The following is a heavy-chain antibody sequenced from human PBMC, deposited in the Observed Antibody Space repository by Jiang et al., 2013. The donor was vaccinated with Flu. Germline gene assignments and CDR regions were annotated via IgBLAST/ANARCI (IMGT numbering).Heavy chain of an antibody. D-gene: IGHD6-13*01. CDR3: ASELRIAGGTSALDI. V-gene: IGHV4-59*13. J-gene: IGHJ3*02. CDR1: DGSISSYY. Sequence: SGPGLVKASETLSLTCTVSDGSISSYYWSWIRQSPGKGLEWIGYIYYSGITASNPSLRSRVTISIDTSKNQFALRLSSVTAADTAVYYCASELRIAGGTSALDIWGQGT. CDR2: IYYSGIT.